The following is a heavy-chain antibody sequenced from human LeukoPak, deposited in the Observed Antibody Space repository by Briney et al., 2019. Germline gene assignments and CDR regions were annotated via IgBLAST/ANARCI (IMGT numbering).Heavy chain of an antibody. Sequence: ASVKVSCKASGGTFSSYAISWVRQAPGQGLEWMGRIIPILGIANYAQKFQGSVTITADKSTSTAYMELSSLRSEDTAVYYCAVNYDWGYYFDYWGQGTLVTVSS. CDR2: IIPILGIA. D-gene: IGHD3-16*01. CDR1: GGTFSSYA. V-gene: IGHV1-69*04. CDR3: AVNYDWGYYFDY. J-gene: IGHJ4*02.